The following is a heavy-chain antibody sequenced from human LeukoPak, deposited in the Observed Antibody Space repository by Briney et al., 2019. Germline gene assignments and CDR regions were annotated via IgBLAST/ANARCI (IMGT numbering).Heavy chain of an antibody. J-gene: IGHJ5*02. CDR1: GFTFSAFS. CDR2: ISSPCSTI. Sequence: GGSLRLSCAASGFTFSAFSMNWVRQAPGKGLEWVSYISSPCSTIYYADSVKGRFTISRDNAKNSLYLQMNSLRAEDTAVYYCARDRMVRGVALSPFDPWGQGTLVTVSS. D-gene: IGHD3-10*01. CDR3: ARDRMVRGVALSPFDP. V-gene: IGHV3-48*04.